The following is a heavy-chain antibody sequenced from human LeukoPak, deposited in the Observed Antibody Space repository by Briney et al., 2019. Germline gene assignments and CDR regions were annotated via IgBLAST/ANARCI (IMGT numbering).Heavy chain of an antibody. CDR3: ARSVSSWDAGYAFDI. CDR2: ISGSGSGGST. D-gene: IGHD6-13*01. V-gene: IGHV3-23*01. J-gene: IGHJ3*02. Sequence: GGSLRLSCAASGFTFSNSAMSWVRQAPGKGLEWVSSISGSGSGGSTYYADSVKGRFTISRDNAKNSLYLQMNSLRAEDTAVYYCARSVSSWDAGYAFDIWGQGTMVTVSS. CDR1: GFTFSNSA.